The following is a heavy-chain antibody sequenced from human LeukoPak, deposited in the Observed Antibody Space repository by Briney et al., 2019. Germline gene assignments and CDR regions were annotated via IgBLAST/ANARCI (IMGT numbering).Heavy chain of an antibody. J-gene: IGHJ1*01. CDR2: INPNSGGT. CDR1: GYTFTGYY. CDR3: ARDIVVVVAATPEYFQH. Sequence: GASVKVSCKASGYTFTGYYMHWVRLAPGQGLEWMGWINPNSGGTNYAQKFQGRVTMTRDTSISTAYMELSRLRSDDTAVYYCARDIVVVVAATPEYFQHWGQGTLVTVSS. V-gene: IGHV1-2*02. D-gene: IGHD2-15*01.